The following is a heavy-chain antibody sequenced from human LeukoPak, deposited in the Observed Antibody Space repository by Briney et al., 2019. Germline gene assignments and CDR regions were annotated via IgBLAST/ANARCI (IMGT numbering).Heavy chain of an antibody. CDR1: GFTFNSYA. Sequence: GGSLRLSCAASGFTFNSYAMSWVRQAPGKRLKWVSAISSSGDSAYYADPVKGRFTISRDNSKKTLYLQMNSLRVEDTAVYHCVKDPYSSGWYGGNTFDLWGQGTKVTV. V-gene: IGHV3-23*01. CDR3: VKDPYSSGWYGGNTFDL. J-gene: IGHJ3*01. D-gene: IGHD6-19*01. CDR2: ISSSGDSA.